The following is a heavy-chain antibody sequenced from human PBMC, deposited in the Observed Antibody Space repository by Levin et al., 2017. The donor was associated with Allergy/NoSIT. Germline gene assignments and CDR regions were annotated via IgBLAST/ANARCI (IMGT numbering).Heavy chain of an antibody. D-gene: IGHD6-25*01. CDR1: GDSISSTNW. Sequence: SETLSLTCAVSGDSISSTNWWNWVRQSPGKGLEWIGEIHHRGGTNYNPSLKSRVIISLDKSKNQFSLKLSSVTAADTAVYYCTRDPQPGAAADNWFDPWGQGTLVTVSS. CDR2: IHHRGGT. J-gene: IGHJ5*02. V-gene: IGHV4-4*02. CDR3: TRDPQPGAAADNWFDP.